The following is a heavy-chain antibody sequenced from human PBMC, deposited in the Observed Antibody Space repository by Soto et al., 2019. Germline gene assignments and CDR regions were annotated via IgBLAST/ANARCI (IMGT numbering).Heavy chain of an antibody. D-gene: IGHD6-13*01. Sequence: QVQLQESGPGLVKPSQTLSLTCTVSGGSISSGGYYWSWIRQHPGKGLEWIGYIYYSGSTYYNPSLKSRVTISVDTSKYQFSLKLSSVTAADAAVYYCARDSSSGTAYIWGQGTMVTVSS. J-gene: IGHJ3*02. V-gene: IGHV4-31*03. CDR3: ARDSSSGTAYI. CDR2: IYYSGST. CDR1: GGSISSGGYY.